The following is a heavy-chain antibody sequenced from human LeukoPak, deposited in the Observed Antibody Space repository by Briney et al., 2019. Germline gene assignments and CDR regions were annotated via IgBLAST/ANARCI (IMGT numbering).Heavy chain of an antibody. Sequence: GGSLRLSCAASGFTFSSYGMHWVRQAPGKGLEWVAFIRYDGSNKYYADSVKGRFTISRDNSKNTLYLQMNSLRAEDTAVYYCAKDGVQWLVTYPFDIWGQGTMVTVSS. J-gene: IGHJ3*02. CDR1: GFTFSSYG. V-gene: IGHV3-30*02. CDR2: IRYDGSNK. D-gene: IGHD6-19*01. CDR3: AKDGVQWLVTYPFDI.